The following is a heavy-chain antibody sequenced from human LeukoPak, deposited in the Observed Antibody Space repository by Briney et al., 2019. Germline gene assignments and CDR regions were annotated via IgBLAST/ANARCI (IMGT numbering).Heavy chain of an antibody. CDR2: IYYSGST. D-gene: IGHD2-21*02. CDR3: ARDDGFCGGDCYGPEAFDI. CDR1: GGSISSGGYY. J-gene: IGHJ3*02. Sequence: SETLSLTCTVSGGSISSGGYYWSWIRQHPGKGLEWIGYIYYSGSTYYNPSLKSRVTISVDTSKNQFSLKLSSVTAADTAVYYCARDDGFCGGDCYGPEAFDIWGQGTMVTVSS. V-gene: IGHV4-31*03.